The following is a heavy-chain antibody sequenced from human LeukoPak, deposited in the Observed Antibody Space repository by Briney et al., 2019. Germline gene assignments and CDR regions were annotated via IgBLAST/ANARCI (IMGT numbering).Heavy chain of an antibody. CDR2: FDPEDGET. CDR3: ATALTVVVPASGMDV. D-gene: IGHD2-2*01. CDR1: GYTLTELS. V-gene: IGHV1-24*01. Sequence: ASVKVSCKVSGYTLTELSMHWVRQAPGKGLEWMGGFDPEDGETIYAQKFQGRVTMTEDTSTDTAYMELSSLRSEDTAVYYCATALTVVVPASGMDVWGQGTTVTVSS. J-gene: IGHJ6*02.